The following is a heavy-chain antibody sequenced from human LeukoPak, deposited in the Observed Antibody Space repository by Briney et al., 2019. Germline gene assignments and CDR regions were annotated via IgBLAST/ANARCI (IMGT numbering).Heavy chain of an antibody. CDR3: AREWGRIAVAGGTGY. V-gene: IGHV3-33*01. D-gene: IGHD6-19*01. CDR2: IWYEGQTN. J-gene: IGHJ4*02. Sequence: PGGSLRLSCEASGFIFSNYGMPWVRQAPGKGLEWLALIWYEGQTNFYADSVKSRFTISRDNSGNTLFLHMTNLRVEATAVYYCAREWGRIAVAGGTGYWGQGAPVTVSS. CDR1: GFIFSNYG.